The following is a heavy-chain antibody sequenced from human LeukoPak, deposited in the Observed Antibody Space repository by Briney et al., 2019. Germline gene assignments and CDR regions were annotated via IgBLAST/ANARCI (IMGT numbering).Heavy chain of an antibody. V-gene: IGHV3-7*01. J-gene: IGHJ4*02. Sequence: PGGSLRLSCAASGFTLSSYWMTWVRHAPGKGLAWVASIKQDGNEKNYVDSVKGRFTISRDNARNSLYLQMSNLRADDTAVYYCARDGAFRIYDYWGQGTLVTVSS. D-gene: IGHD3-3*02. CDR2: IKQDGNEK. CDR1: GFTLSSYW. CDR3: ARDGAFRIYDY.